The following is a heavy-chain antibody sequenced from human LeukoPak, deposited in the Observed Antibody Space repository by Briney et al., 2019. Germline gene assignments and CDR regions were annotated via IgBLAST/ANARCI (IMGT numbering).Heavy chain of an antibody. Sequence: GGSLRLSCAASGFTFDNYAMSWVRQAPGKGLEWVSPISVSGGTTYYADSVKGRFTISRDNSKNTLYLQMNSLRVEDTAVYYCAKSAVKWELRDAFDIWGQGTMVTVSS. CDR1: GFTFDNYA. J-gene: IGHJ3*02. D-gene: IGHD1-26*01. CDR2: ISVSGGTT. V-gene: IGHV3-23*01. CDR3: AKSAVKWELRDAFDI.